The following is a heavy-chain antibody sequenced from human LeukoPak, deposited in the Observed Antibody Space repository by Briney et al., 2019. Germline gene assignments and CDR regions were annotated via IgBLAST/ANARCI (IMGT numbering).Heavy chain of an antibody. J-gene: IGHJ6*02. CDR2: IYYSGST. CDR1: GGSISSSYSY. Sequence: PSETLSLTCTVSGGSISSSYSYWGWIRQPPGKGLEWIGNIYYSGSTYYSPSLTSRVTVSVDTSENQFSLKLSSVTAADTAVYYCARAHSIASYYYGVDVWSQGTTVTVSS. D-gene: IGHD2/OR15-2a*01. CDR3: ARAHSIASYYYGVDV. V-gene: IGHV4-39*07.